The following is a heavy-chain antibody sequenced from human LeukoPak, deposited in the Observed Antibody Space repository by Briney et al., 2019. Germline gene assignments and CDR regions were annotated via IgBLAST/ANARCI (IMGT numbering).Heavy chain of an antibody. CDR1: GYTFTGHY. Sequence: ASVKVSCKAPGYTFTGHYMHWVRQAPGQGPEWMGWINPNSGGTNYAQKFQGRVTMTRDTSISTAYMELSGLRSDDTAVYYCARCSTPHWIFDAFDIWGQGTMVTVSS. J-gene: IGHJ3*02. CDR2: INPNSGGT. CDR3: ARCSTPHWIFDAFDI. V-gene: IGHV1-2*02. D-gene: IGHD1-1*01.